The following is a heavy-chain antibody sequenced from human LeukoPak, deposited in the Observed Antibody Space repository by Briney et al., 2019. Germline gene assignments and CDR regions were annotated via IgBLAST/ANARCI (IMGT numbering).Heavy chain of an antibody. CDR1: GYTFTSYY. V-gene: IGHV1-46*01. CDR3: ARDLGLADGGNRRYAFDI. D-gene: IGHD4-23*01. Sequence: GSVKVSCKASGYTFTSYYMHWVRQAPGQGLEWMGIINPSGGSTSYAQKFQGRVTMTRDTSTSTVYMELSSLRSEDTAVYYCARDLGLADGGNRRYAFDIWGQGTMVTVPS. CDR2: INPSGGST. J-gene: IGHJ3*02.